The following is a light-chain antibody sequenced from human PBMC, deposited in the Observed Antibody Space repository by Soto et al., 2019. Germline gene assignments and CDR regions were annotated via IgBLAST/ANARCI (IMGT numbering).Light chain of an antibody. J-gene: IGKJ1*01. CDR2: GAS. CDR1: QSVSSN. V-gene: IGKV3-15*01. CDR3: QHYNNWSWT. Sequence: DIVMTQSPATLSVSPGKRATLSCRASQSVSSNLAWYQQKPGQAPRLLIYGASTRATGIPARFSGSGSGTEFTLTISSLQSEDFAVYYCQHYNNWSWTFGQGTKVEIK.